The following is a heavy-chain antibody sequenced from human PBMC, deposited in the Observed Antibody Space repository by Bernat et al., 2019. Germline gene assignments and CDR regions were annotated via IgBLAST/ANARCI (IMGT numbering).Heavy chain of an antibody. CDR1: GGTFSSYA. J-gene: IGHJ6*02. CDR2: IIPIFGTA. D-gene: IGHD2-21*02. V-gene: IGHV1-69*01. Sequence: QVQLVQSGAEVKKPGSSVKVSYKASGGTFSSYAISWVRQAPGQGLEWMGGIIPIFGTANYDQKFQGRVTITADESTSTAYMELSSLRSEDTAVYYCAREVNVVVTAPSYGMDVWGQGTTVTVSS. CDR3: AREVNVVVTAPSYGMDV.